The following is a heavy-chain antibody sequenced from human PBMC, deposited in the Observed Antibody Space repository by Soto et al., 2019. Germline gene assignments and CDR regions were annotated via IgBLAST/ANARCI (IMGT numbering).Heavy chain of an antibody. CDR1: GFTFSDYY. D-gene: IGHD6-13*01. CDR3: AREGPGTSGWYVYP. Sequence: QVRLVESGGGLVKPGGSLRLSCAASGFTFSDYYMSWIRQAPGKGLEWLSYTSSSSTYTSYADSVKGRFIISRDNAKNSLHLQMNRLRAEDTDVDYCAREGPGTSGWYVYPWGQGTLFTVSS. CDR2: TSSSSTYT. V-gene: IGHV3-11*05. J-gene: IGHJ5*02.